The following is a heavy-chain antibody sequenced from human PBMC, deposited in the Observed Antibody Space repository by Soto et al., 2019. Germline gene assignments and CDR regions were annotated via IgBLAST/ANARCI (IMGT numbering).Heavy chain of an antibody. CDR2: LNTYNGKT. J-gene: IGHJ4*02. V-gene: IGHV1-18*04. Sequence: QVQLVQSGAEMRKPGASVKVACKASGFTFTNYGISWVRQAPGQGLEWMGWLNTYNGKTNYAQMLQGRVTMTTDTSTSTAYMKLRSLRSDDTAVYFCASGMSPDYSDSWCQGTLVIVSS. CDR1: GFTFTNYG. CDR3: ASGMSPDYSDS.